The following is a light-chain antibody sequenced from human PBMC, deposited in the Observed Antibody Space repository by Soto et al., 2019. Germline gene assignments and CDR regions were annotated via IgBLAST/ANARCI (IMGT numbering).Light chain of an antibody. CDR2: VAS. CDR1: QSVNQK. V-gene: IGKV3-15*01. CDR3: QQFNNWPHT. J-gene: IGKJ2*01. Sequence: EIVLTQSPATLSVSPGERATLSCRASQSVNQKLGWYQQKPGQAPRLLIYVASYRATGIPARFSGSGSGTEYTLTISNLQAEDFAVYYCQQFNNWPHTFCQGTRLEXX.